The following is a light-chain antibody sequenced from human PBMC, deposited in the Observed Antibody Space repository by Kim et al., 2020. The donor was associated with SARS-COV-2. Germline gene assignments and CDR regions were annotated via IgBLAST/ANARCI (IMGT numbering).Light chain of an antibody. CDR2: DAS. Sequence: PGERATRSCRASQSIDTSLAWYQHRPGQAHRLLVYDASIRATGVPDRFSGSGSGTDFTLTISSLEPEDFSTYYCQQRDSWPPAVSFGGGTKVDIK. CDR3: QQRDSWPPAVS. V-gene: IGKV3-11*01. J-gene: IGKJ4*01. CDR1: QSIDTS.